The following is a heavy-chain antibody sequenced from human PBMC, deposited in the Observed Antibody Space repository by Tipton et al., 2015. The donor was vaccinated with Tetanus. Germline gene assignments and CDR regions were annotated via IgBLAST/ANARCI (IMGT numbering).Heavy chain of an antibody. J-gene: IGHJ4*02. V-gene: IGHV4-39*02. Sequence: LVKPSETLSLTCTVSGASISGSRNFWGWIRQTPARGLEWIGSVDYTGHTYHNPSLRSRVSLSVDVSKNQFSLRVSSVTAADTALYFCARDSHVGAPVVNCFDRWGLGTLVTVSS. CDR2: VDYTGHT. D-gene: IGHD2-21*01. CDR3: ARDSHVGAPVVNCFDR. CDR1: GASISGSRNF.